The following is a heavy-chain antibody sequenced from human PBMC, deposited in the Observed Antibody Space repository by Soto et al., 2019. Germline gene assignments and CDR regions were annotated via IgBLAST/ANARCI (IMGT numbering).Heavy chain of an antibody. J-gene: IGHJ5*02. CDR2: IKEDGREK. CDR3: ARDRGNSTLAHVRLET. V-gene: IGHV3-7*01. Sequence: GGSLRLSCAVSGFTFSSYLMGWARQAPVMGLEWVANIKEDGREKYYVDSVKGRFTISRDNAKNLLYLQMNTLRAEDTALYYCARDRGNSTLAHVRLETCGQRTLVAFCS. CDR1: GFTFSSYL. D-gene: IGHD3-3*02.